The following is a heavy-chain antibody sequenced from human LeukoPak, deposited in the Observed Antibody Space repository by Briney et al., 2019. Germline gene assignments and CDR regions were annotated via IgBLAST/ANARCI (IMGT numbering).Heavy chain of an antibody. CDR3: ARGVGEWELGYYYMDV. D-gene: IGHD1-26*01. CDR2: MNPNSGNT. CDR1: GYTFTSYD. V-gene: IGHV1-8*03. J-gene: IGHJ6*03. Sequence: GASVKVSCKASGYTFTSYDINWVRQATGQGLEWMGWMNPNSGNTGYAQKFQGRVTITRNTSISTAYMELSSLRSEDTAVYYCARGVGEWELGYYYMDVWGKGTTVTVSS.